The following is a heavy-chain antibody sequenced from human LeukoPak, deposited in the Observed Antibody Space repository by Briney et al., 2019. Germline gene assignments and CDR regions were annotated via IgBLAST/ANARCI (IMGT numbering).Heavy chain of an antibody. CDR1: GYTFTGYY. CDR2: INPNSGGT. V-gene: IGHV1-2*02. D-gene: IGHD3-3*01. Sequence: ASVKVSCKASGYTFTGYYMHWVRQAPGQGLEWMGWINPNSGGTNYAQKFQGRVTMTRDTSISTAYMELSRLISDDTAVYYCARRQYYDFWSGYRYYFDYWGQGTLATVSS. CDR3: ARRQYYDFWSGYRYYFDY. J-gene: IGHJ4*02.